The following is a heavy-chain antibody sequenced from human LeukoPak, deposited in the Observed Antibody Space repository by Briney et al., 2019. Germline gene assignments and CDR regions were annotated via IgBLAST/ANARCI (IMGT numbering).Heavy chain of an antibody. J-gene: IGHJ4*02. CDR3: ARESRRAALDY. V-gene: IGHV3-21*01. D-gene: IGHD2-15*01. CDR2: ISSSSSYI. Sequence: TGGSLRLSCGASGFTFSSYSMNWVRQAPGKGLEWVSSISSSSSYIYYADSVKGRFTISRNNAKNSLYLQMNSLRAEDTAVYYCARESRRAALDYWGQGTLVTVSS. CDR1: GFTFSSYS.